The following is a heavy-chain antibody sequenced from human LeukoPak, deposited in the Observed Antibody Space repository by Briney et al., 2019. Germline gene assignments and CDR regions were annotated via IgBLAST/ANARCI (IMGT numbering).Heavy chain of an antibody. D-gene: IGHD6-19*01. Sequence: GRSLRLSCAASGFTFSSYGMHWVRQAPGKGLEWVAVISYDGSNKYYADSVKGRFTISRDNSKNTLYLQMNSLRAEDTAVYYCAKGHSSGWTEFTDWGQGTLVTASS. CDR3: AKGHSSGWTEFTD. J-gene: IGHJ4*02. CDR1: GFTFSSYG. V-gene: IGHV3-30*18. CDR2: ISYDGSNK.